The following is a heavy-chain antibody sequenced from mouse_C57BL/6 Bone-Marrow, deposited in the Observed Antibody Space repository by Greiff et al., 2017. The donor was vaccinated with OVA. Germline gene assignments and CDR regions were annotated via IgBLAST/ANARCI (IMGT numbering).Heavy chain of an antibody. D-gene: IGHD1-1*01. J-gene: IGHJ3*01. CDR2: IYPSDSET. Sequence: QVQLQQPGAELVRPGSSVKLSCKASGYTFTSYWMDWVKQRPGQGLEWIGNIYPSDSETHYNQKFKDKATLTVDKSSSTAYMQLSSQTSEDSAVYYCARFWGDYYGSSLAYWGQGTLVTVSA. CDR1: GYTFTSYW. V-gene: IGHV1-61*01. CDR3: ARFWGDYYGSSLAY.